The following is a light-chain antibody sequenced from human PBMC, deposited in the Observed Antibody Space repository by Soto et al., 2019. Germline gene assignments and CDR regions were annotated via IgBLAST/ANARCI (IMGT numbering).Light chain of an antibody. CDR3: AAWDDSQNGGV. V-gene: IGLV1-44*01. J-gene: IGLJ3*02. Sequence: QSVLTQSPSASRTPGQRLTMFCSGSTSNIGSNTVNWYQQLPGTAPKLLIYSNDQRPSGVPDRFSGSKSGTSASLAISGLQSEDEAAYYCAAWDDSQNGGVFRGGNQLTVL. CDR2: SND. CDR1: TSNIGSNT.